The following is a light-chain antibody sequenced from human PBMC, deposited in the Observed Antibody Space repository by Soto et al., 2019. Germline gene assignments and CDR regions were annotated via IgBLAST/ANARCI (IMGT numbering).Light chain of an antibody. CDR3: QQYGSSPIT. CDR2: GAS. V-gene: IGKV3-20*01. CDR1: QSVAYTY. Sequence: EIVLTQSPATLSLSPGERATLSCRASQSVAYTYLAWFQQKPGQPPRLLIDGASSRATGIPDKFSGSGSGTDFTLAISRLEPEDFAVYYCQQYGSSPITFGQGTRLEIK. J-gene: IGKJ5*01.